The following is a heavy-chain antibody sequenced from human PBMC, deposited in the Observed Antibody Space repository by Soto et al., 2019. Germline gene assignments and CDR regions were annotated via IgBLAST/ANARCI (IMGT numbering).Heavy chain of an antibody. D-gene: IGHD2-8*01. V-gene: IGHV3-7*03. J-gene: IGHJ3*02. CDR3: ARDEKDWTNGVCYSGAFEI. CDR1: GFTFSSYW. CDR2: IKQDGSEK. Sequence: VGSLRLSCAASGFTFSSYWMSWVRQAPGKGLEWVANIKQDGSEKYYVDSVKGRFTISRDNAKNSLYLQMNSLRAEDTAVYYCARDEKDWTNGVCYSGAFEIWGQGTMVTVSS.